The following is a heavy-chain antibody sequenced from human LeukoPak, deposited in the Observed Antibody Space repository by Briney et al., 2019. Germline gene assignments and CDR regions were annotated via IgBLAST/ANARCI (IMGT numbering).Heavy chain of an antibody. CDR3: ARLRPEGAAGSPDY. V-gene: IGHV4-39*01. J-gene: IGHJ4*02. Sequence: PSETLSLTCTVSGGSISSSSYYWGWIRQPPGKGLEWIGSIFYSGSTYYNPSLKSRVTIFVDTSKSQFSLKLSSVTAADTAVYYCARLRPEGAAGSPDYWGQGTLVTVSS. CDR1: GGSISSSSYY. CDR2: IFYSGST. D-gene: IGHD6-13*01.